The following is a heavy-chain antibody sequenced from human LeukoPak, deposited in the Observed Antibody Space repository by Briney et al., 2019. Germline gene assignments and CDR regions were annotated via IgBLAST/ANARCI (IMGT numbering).Heavy chain of an antibody. Sequence: GESLKISCKGSGYSFTSYWIGWVRQMPGKGLEWMGIIYPGDSDTRYSPSFQGQVTISADKSISTAYLQWSSLKASDTAMYYCARLAKFSYGSGSYLEDNWFDPWGQGTLVTVSS. CDR2: IYPGDSDT. J-gene: IGHJ5*02. CDR3: ARLAKFSYGSGSYLEDNWFDP. CDR1: GYSFTSYW. D-gene: IGHD3-10*01. V-gene: IGHV5-51*01.